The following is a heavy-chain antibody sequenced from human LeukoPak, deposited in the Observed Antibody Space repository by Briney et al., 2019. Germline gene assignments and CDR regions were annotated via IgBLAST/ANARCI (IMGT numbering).Heavy chain of an antibody. D-gene: IGHD2-15*01. V-gene: IGHV1-69*13. CDR3: ARAGGYCSGGSCYSGVYFDY. CDR2: IIPIFGKA. Sequence: ASVKVSCKASGGTFSTYAVSWVRQAPGQGLEWMGGIIPIFGKADYAQKFQDRVTITADESTSTAYMELSSLRSEDTALYYCARAGGYCSGGSCYSGVYFDYWGQGTLVTVSS. J-gene: IGHJ4*02. CDR1: GGTFSTYA.